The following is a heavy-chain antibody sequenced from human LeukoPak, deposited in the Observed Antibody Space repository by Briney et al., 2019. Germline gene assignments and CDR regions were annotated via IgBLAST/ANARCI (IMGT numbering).Heavy chain of an antibody. CDR3: ARRDDHNGRDY. Sequence: GGSLRLSCAASGFTFTNAWMNWVRQAPGKGLEWVGRIKSKTDGGTTDYAAPVKGRFTISRDDSKNTLYLQMNSLQTEDTAVYYCARRDDHNGRDYWGQGTLVTVSS. CDR1: GFTFTNAW. D-gene: IGHD5-24*01. V-gene: IGHV3-15*01. CDR2: IKSKTDGGTT. J-gene: IGHJ4*02.